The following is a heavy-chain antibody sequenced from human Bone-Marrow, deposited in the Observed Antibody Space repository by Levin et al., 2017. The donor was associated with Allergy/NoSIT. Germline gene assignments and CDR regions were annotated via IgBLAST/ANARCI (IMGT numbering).Heavy chain of an antibody. V-gene: IGHV3-9*01. CDR2: ISWNSVTI. D-gene: IGHD6-13*01. CDR3: TKDRDSLIGSAGYFDF. CDR1: GFIFDDYA. Sequence: LSLTCAASGFIFDDYAMHWVRQAPGKGLEWVSGISWNSVTIDYADSVKGRFTISRDNAKNSLYLQMNSLRAEDTALYYCTKDRDSLIGSAGYFDFWGQGTLVTVSS. J-gene: IGHJ4*02.